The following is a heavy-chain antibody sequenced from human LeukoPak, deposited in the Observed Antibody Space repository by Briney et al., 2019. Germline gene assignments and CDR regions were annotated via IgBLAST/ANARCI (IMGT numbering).Heavy chain of an antibody. CDR2: INPNSGGT. V-gene: IGHV1-2*02. Sequence: ASVKVSCKASGYTFTGYYMHWVRQAPGQGLEWMGWINPNSGGTNYAQKFQGRVTMTRDTSISTAYMELSRLRSDDTAVYYYARDLVDIVATTYIAFDYWGQGTLVTVSS. CDR1: GYTFTGYY. J-gene: IGHJ4*02. D-gene: IGHD5-12*01. CDR3: ARDLVDIVATTYIAFDY.